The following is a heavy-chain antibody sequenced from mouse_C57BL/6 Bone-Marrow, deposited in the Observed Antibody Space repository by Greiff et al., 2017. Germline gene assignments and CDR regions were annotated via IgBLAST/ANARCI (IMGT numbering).Heavy chain of an antibody. CDR1: GFSLTSYG. V-gene: IGHV2-3*01. CDR2: IWGDAST. Sequence: VKLLESGPGLVAPSQSLSITCTVSGFSLTSYGVSWVRQPPGKGLEWLGAIWGDASTNSHSALITRLDISKDNSKSQVVLKLNSLQTDDTATYYCAKPGSSMLTASVYYYALDYWGQGTSVTVSS. CDR3: AKPGSSMLTASVYYYALDY. D-gene: IGHD2-1*01. J-gene: IGHJ4*01.